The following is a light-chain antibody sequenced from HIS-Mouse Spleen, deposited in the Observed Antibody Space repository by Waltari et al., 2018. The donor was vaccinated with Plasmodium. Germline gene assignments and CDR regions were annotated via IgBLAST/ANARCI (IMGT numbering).Light chain of an antibody. J-gene: IGLJ2*01. CDR3: SSYTSSSTVV. Sequence: QSALTQPASVSGSPGQSITISCTGTSIDVGGYNYVSWYQQPPGKAPKLMIYDVSNRPSGVSNRFSGSKSGNTASLTISGLQAEDEADYYCSSYTSSSTVVFGGGTKLTVL. CDR1: SIDVGGYNY. V-gene: IGLV2-14*03. CDR2: DVS.